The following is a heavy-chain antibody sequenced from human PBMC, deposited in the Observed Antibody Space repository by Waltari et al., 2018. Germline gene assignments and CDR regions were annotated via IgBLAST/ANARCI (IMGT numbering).Heavy chain of an antibody. CDR2: IWDTGRRE. CDR1: GFIFGDYA. D-gene: IGHD5-12*01. Sequence: QVHLVESGGGVVQPGTSLRLSCAASGFIFGDYAMHWVRQAPGKGPDWVAIIWDTGRRESYADSVKGRFTVSRDNANSMLFLQMNSLRVEDTAVYFCAKGGYGYDFNFFDPWGQGTLVTVSS. CDR3: AKGGYGYDFNFFDP. V-gene: IGHV3-33*03. J-gene: IGHJ5*02.